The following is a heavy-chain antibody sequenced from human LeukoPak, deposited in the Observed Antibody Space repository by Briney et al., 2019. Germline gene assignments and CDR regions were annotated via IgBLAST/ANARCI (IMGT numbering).Heavy chain of an antibody. D-gene: IGHD5-12*01. J-gene: IGHJ4*02. Sequence: GASVKVSCKASGYTFTSYYMRWVRQAPGQGLEWMGIINPSGGSTSYAQKFQGRVTMTRDTSTSTAYMELRSLRSEDRAVYYCARENRVATKSFDYWGQGTLVTVSS. CDR2: INPSGGST. V-gene: IGHV1-46*01. CDR3: ARENRVATKSFDY. CDR1: GYTFTSYY.